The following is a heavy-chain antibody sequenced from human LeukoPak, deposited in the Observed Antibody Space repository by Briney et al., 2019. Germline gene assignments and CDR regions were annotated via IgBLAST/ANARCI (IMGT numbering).Heavy chain of an antibody. V-gene: IGHV4-4*07. CDR2: IYTSGST. Sequence: SETLSLTCTVSGGSISSYYWSWIRQPAGKGLEWIGRIYTSGSTYYNPSLKSRVTMSVDTSKNQFSLKLSSVTAADTAVYYCARERRAQDYLDYWGQGTLVTVSS. CDR3: ARERRAQDYLDY. J-gene: IGHJ4*02. CDR1: GGSISSYY.